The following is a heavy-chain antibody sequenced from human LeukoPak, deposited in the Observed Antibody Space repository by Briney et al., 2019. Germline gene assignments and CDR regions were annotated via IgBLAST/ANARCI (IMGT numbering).Heavy chain of an antibody. CDR1: GGSFSGYY. Sequence: PSETLSLTCAVYGGSFSGYYWSWIRQPPGKGLEWIGEINHSGSTNYNPSLKSRVTISVDTSKNQFSLKLSSVTAADTAVYYCACAWIHPAEGAGSWYATPSNWFDPWGQGTLVTVSS. CDR2: INHSGST. J-gene: IGHJ5*02. D-gene: IGHD6-13*01. CDR3: ACAWIHPAEGAGSWYATPSNWFDP. V-gene: IGHV4-34*01.